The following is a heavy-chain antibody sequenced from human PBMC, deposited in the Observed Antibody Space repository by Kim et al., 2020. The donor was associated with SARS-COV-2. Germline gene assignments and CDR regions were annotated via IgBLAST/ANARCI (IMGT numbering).Heavy chain of an antibody. CDR3: ARVRGRTTIAAAGTPNWFDP. CDR2: ISAYNGNT. V-gene: IGHV1-18*01. Sequence: ASVKVSCKASGYTFTSYGISWVRQAPGQGLEWMGWISAYNGNTNYAQKLQGRVTMTTDTSTSTAYMELRSLRSDDTAVYYCARVRGRTTIAAAGTPNWFDPWGQGTLVTVSS. CDR1: GYTFTSYG. D-gene: IGHD6-13*01. J-gene: IGHJ5*02.